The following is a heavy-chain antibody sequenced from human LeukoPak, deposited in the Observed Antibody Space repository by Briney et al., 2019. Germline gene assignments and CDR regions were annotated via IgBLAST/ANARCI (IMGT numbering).Heavy chain of an antibody. CDR3: ARDKGVVIIAGYFDY. CDR2: IQNDGNDK. V-gene: IGHV3-30*02. CDR1: GLTFTTYG. J-gene: IGHJ4*02. D-gene: IGHD3-3*01. Sequence: GGSLRLSCAASGLTFTTYGMHWVRQAPGKGLEWVAFIQNDGNDKYYADSVKGRFTISKDNSKNTVDLQMNSLRAEDTAVYCCARDKGVVIIAGYFDYWGQGTLVTVSS.